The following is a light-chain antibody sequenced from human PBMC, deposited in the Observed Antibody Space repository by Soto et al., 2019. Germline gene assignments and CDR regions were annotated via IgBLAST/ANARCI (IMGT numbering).Light chain of an antibody. Sequence: IQVTQSPSSLSASVGDRVTITCQASQDISNYLNWYQQKPGKAPKLLIYDASILETGVPSRFRGSGSGTDFTCTISSLQPEDIATYYCQLFANLVLTFGGGTKVEIK. V-gene: IGKV1-33*01. CDR3: QLFANLVLT. CDR2: DAS. CDR1: QDISNY. J-gene: IGKJ4*01.